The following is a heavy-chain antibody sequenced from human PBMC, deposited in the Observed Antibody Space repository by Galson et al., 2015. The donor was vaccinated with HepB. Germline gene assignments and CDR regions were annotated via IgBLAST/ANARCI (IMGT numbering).Heavy chain of an antibody. J-gene: IGHJ2*01. CDR2: ISGNNGNT. V-gene: IGHV1-18*01. CDR3: GRAGDDFWSGPWYLDL. D-gene: IGHD3-3*01. CDR1: GYSFNNYG. Sequence: SVKVSCKASGYSFNNYGISWVRQAPGQGLEWMGWISGNNGNTNYAQKFQGRVTLTTDTSTTTAYMELRNLKFDDTAVYYCGRAGDDFWSGPWYLDLWGRGTLVTISS.